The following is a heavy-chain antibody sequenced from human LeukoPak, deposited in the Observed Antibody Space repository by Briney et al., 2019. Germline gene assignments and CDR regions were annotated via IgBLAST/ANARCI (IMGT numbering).Heavy chain of an antibody. J-gene: IGHJ4*02. Sequence: GASLQISCKGSGYNFTTSWIGWVRPLPGKGLEWMGIIYPGDSDTRYSPSFHGQVTISADKSISTAYLHWSSLKASDTARYYCARHSMDAPSGYWGQGTLVTVSS. V-gene: IGHV5-51*01. CDR3: ARHSMDAPSGY. D-gene: IGHD2/OR15-2a*01. CDR1: GYNFTTSW. CDR2: IYPGDSDT.